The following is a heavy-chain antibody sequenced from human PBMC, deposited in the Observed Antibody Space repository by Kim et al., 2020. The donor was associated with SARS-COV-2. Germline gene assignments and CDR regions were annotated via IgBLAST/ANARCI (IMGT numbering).Heavy chain of an antibody. CDR3: ARLSDSGSYHNPFGD. CDR2: IYYSGRT. D-gene: IGHD1-26*01. CDR1: GGSISSYY. J-gene: IGHJ4*02. Sequence: SQTLSLPCTVSGGSISSYYWSWIRQPPGKGLEWIGYIYYSGRTNYNTTLTSRGTISGDTSKNQFSLKLSSVTAADTAVYYRARLSDSGSYHNPFGDWGQGTLVTVSS. V-gene: IGHV4-59*08.